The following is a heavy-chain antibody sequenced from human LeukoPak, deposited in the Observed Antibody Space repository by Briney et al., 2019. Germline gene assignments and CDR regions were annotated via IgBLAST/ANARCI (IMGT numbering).Heavy chain of an antibody. V-gene: IGHV3-21*01. Sequence: GGSPRLSCAASGFTFSSYSMNWVRQAPGKGLEWVSSISSSSSYIYYADSVKGRFTISRDNAKNSLYLQMNSLRAEDTAVYYCARAEVDTAMAFDYWGQGTLVTVSS. D-gene: IGHD5-18*01. J-gene: IGHJ4*02. CDR3: ARAEVDTAMAFDY. CDR1: GFTFSSYS. CDR2: ISSSSSYI.